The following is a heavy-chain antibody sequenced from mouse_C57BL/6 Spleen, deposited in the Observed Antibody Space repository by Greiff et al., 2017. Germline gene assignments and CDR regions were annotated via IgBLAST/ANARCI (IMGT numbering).Heavy chain of an antibody. CDR3: ARGITTVQVAMDY. J-gene: IGHJ4*01. CDR2: IHPNSGST. Sequence: VQLQQPGTELVKPGASVKLSCKASGYTFTSYWMHWVKQRPGQGLEWIGMIHPNSGSTNYNEKFKSKATLTVDKSSSTAYMQLSSLTSEDSAVYYCARGITTVQVAMDYWGQGTSVTVSS. CDR1: GYTFTSYW. V-gene: IGHV1-64*01. D-gene: IGHD1-1*01.